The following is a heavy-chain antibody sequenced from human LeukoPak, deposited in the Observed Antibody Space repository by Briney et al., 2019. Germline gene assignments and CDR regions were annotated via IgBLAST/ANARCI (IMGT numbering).Heavy chain of an antibody. Sequence: GGSLRLSCAASGFTVSTNYMSWVRQAPGKGLEWVSVIYSGGSTYYADSVKGRFTISRDNSRNPLYLQMNSLRAEDTAVYYCAREARQLGGYYFDYWGQGTLVTVSS. CDR2: IYSGGST. J-gene: IGHJ4*02. CDR3: AREARQLGGYYFDY. D-gene: IGHD6-6*01. CDR1: GFTVSTNY. V-gene: IGHV3-53*01.